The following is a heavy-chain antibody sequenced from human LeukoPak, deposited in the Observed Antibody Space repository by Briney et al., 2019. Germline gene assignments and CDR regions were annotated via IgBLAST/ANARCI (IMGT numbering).Heavy chain of an antibody. CDR2: ISGRSSTT. J-gene: IGHJ4*02. CDR1: AFTFSDYS. Sequence: GGSLRLSCAASAFTFSDYSMNWVRRAPGKGLEGVTYISGRSSTTYYADSVRGRFTISRDNAKKSLYLQMNSLRAEDTAVYYCARDRLTSGSYFFDYWGQGTLVTVSS. D-gene: IGHD1-26*01. CDR3: ARDRLTSGSYFFDY. V-gene: IGHV3-48*01.